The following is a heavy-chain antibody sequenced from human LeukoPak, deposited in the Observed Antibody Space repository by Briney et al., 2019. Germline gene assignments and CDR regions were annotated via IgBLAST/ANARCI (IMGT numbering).Heavy chain of an antibody. D-gene: IGHD1-14*01. J-gene: IGHJ4*02. CDR1: GSGPAFTSHT. CDR3: AREWNSRNRFDY. Sequence: GGSLRLSCAASGSGPAFTSHTMNWVRQAPGKGLEWVSSISNNGDYMYYADSVRGRFAISRDNANLYLQMSSLKAEDTAVYYCAREWNSRNRFDYRGQGTPVTVSP. V-gene: IGHV3-21*01. CDR2: ISNNGDYM.